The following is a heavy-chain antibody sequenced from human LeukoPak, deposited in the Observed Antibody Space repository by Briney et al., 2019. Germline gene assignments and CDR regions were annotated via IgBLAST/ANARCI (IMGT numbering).Heavy chain of an antibody. CDR2: IGTAGNT. D-gene: IGHD6-19*01. Sequence: LTGGSLRLSCAASGFTFSSHDMHRVRHPTGKGLEWVSVIGTAGNTYYTDSVKGRFTISRENAKNSLYLQMDNLRAEDTAVYYCAGSKSYSSGWTDFDCWGQGTLVTVSS. V-gene: IGHV3-13*01. CDR1: GFTFSSHD. CDR3: AGSKSYSSGWTDFDC. J-gene: IGHJ4*02.